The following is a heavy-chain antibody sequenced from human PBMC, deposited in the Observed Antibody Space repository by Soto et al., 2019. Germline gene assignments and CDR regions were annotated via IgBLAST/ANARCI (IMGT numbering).Heavy chain of an antibody. Sequence: GGSLRLSCAASGFTFSSYAMSWVRQAPGKGLEWVSTISGSGGSTYYADSVKGRFTISRDNSKNTLYLQMNSLRAEDTAVYYWAKDQSPQRKRRRHFDSWGQGTLVPVPQ. J-gene: IGHJ4*02. CDR3: AKDQSPQRKRRRHFDS. CDR2: ISGSGGST. V-gene: IGHV3-23*01. D-gene: IGHD1-1*01. CDR1: GFTFSSYA.